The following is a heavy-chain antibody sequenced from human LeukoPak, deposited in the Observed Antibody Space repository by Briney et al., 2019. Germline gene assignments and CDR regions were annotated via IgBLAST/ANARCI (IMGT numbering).Heavy chain of an antibody. V-gene: IGHV4-39*07. CDR2: INHSGST. CDR3: ARDQLTNYFDY. Sequence: PSETLSLTCIVSGGSISSSNSYWDWIRQPPGKGLEWIGEINHSGSTNYNPSLKSRVTISVDTSKNQFSLKLSSVTAADTAVYYCARDQLTNYFDYWGQGTLVTVSS. D-gene: IGHD2-2*01. J-gene: IGHJ4*02. CDR1: GGSISSSNSY.